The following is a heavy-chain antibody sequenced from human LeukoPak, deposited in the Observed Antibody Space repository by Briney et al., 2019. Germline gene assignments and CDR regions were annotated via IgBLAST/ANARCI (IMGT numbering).Heavy chain of an antibody. D-gene: IGHD6-13*01. CDR2: IYPGDSDT. V-gene: IGHV5-51*01. J-gene: IGHJ5*02. CDR3: ARHPFRIAAAANWFAP. CDR1: GYSFTSYW. Sequence: GESLKISCKGSGYSFTSYWIGWVRQMPGKGLEWMGIIYPGDSDTRYSPSFQGQVTISADKSISTAYLQWSSLKASDTAMYYCARHPFRIAAAANWFAPWGQGTLVTVSS.